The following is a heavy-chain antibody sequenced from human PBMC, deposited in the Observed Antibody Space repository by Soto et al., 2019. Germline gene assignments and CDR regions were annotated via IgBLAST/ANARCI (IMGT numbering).Heavy chain of an antibody. CDR3: ARHRSSSIDEEIYYYYYYGMDV. J-gene: IGHJ6*02. CDR2: IYYSGST. Sequence: SETLSLTCTVSGGSISSSSYYWGWIRQPPGKGLEWIGSIYYSGSTYYNPSLKSRVTISVDTSKNQFSLKLSSVTAADTAVYYCARHRSSSIDEEIYYYYYYGMDVWGQGTTVTVSS. D-gene: IGHD6-6*01. V-gene: IGHV4-39*01. CDR1: GGSISSSSYY.